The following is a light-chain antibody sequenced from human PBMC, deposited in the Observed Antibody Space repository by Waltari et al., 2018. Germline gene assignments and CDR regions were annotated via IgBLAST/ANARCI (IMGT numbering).Light chain of an antibody. CDR1: QSVSFN. Sequence: EIVMTQSPATLSVSPGERATLSCRANQSVSFNLAWYQQKPGQAPILLIYGASTRATGIPARCSGSGSGTEFTLTISSLQSEDFVVYYCQQYNNWPFTFGPGTKVDIK. CDR2: GAS. CDR3: QQYNNWPFT. J-gene: IGKJ3*01. V-gene: IGKV3D-15*01.